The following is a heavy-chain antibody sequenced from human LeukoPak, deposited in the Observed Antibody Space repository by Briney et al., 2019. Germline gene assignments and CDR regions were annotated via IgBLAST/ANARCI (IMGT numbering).Heavy chain of an antibody. CDR1: GYSFSIYW. J-gene: IGHJ5*01. CDR2: IYPGDSDI. D-gene: IGHD3-22*01. V-gene: IGHV5-51*01. Sequence: PGESLKISCKGSGYSFSIYWIAWVRQMPGKGLEWMGNIYPGDSDIRYSPSFQGQVTFSADKSISTAYLQWSSLKASDTVMYYCARRDSSGYSFDSWGQGTLVTVSS. CDR3: ARRDSSGYSFDS.